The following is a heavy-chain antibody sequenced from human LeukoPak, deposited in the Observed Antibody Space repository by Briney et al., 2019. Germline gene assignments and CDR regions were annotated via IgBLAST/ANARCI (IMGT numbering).Heavy chain of an antibody. J-gene: IGHJ4*02. CDR2: IYYSGST. CDR1: GGTISSTY. V-gene: IGHV4-59*01. Sequence: SETLSLTCSVSGGTISSTYWSWIRQPPGKGLEWIGYIYYSGSTYYNPSLKSRVTISVDTSKNQFSLKLSSVTAADTAVYYCARAASEVYATFDYWGQGTLVTVSS. D-gene: IGHD2-8*01. CDR3: ARAASEVYATFDY.